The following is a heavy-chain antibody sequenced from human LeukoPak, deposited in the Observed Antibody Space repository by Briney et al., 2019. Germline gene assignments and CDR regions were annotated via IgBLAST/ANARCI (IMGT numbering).Heavy chain of an antibody. CDR1: GFTFSSYS. CDR2: ISSSGNTI. CDR3: AKARDSANYYFDS. J-gene: IGHJ4*02. D-gene: IGHD1-26*01. Sequence: SGGSLRLSCAASGFTFSSYSMNWVRQAPGKGLYWVSYISSSGNTIYYADSVKGRFAISRDNFKNTVYLEMTSLTTEDTALYYCAKARDSANYYFDSWGQGTLVTVSS. V-gene: IGHV3-48*01.